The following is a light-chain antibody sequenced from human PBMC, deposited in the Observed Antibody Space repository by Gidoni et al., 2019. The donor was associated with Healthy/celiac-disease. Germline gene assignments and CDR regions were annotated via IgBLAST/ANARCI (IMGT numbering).Light chain of an antibody. Sequence: DIQMTPSPSSLSASVGDRVTITCKASQDISNYLNWYQQKPGKAPKLLHYYASNLETGVPSRFSGSGSGTDFTFTISSLQPEDIATYYCQQYDNLPLTFGGGTKVEIK. V-gene: IGKV1-33*01. CDR2: YAS. J-gene: IGKJ4*01. CDR3: QQYDNLPLT. CDR1: QDISNY.